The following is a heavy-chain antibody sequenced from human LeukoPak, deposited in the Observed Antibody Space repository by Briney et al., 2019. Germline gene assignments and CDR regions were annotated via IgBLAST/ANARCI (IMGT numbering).Heavy chain of an antibody. V-gene: IGHV3-48*02. Sequence: GGSLTLSCAASGFXFSSDTINWVRQAPGKGLEWVSHIGTSSSTVYYADSVKGRYTISRDNAKNSLYLQMSGLRDEDTAVYYCAREMGTTSDSWGQGTLVTVSS. CDR2: IGTSSSTV. CDR3: AREMGTTSDS. CDR1: GFXFSSDT. D-gene: IGHD1-7*01. J-gene: IGHJ4*02.